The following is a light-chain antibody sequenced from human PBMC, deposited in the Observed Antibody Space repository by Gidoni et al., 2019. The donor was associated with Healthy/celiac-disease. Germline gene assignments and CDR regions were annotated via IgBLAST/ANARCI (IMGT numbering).Light chain of an antibody. Sequence: DIQMTQSPSTLAASVGDRVTITCRASQSISSWLAWYQQKPGKAPKLLIYKASSLESGVPSRFSGSGSGTEFTLTISSLQPDDFATYYCQQYNSFPYTFGQGTKLEIK. CDR1: QSISSW. J-gene: IGKJ2*01. V-gene: IGKV1-5*03. CDR3: QQYNSFPYT. CDR2: KAS.